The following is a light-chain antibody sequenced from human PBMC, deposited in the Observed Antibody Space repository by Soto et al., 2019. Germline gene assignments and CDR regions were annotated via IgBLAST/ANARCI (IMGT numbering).Light chain of an antibody. CDR1: QDINVY. J-gene: IGKJ2*03. CDR3: QHGYVAPYS. Sequence: DIQMTQSPSSVSASIGDTVTITSRASQDINVYLNWYQQKPGEVPKLLIYAASTLHSGVPSRFTGSGSETDFTLTITSLQPEDFATYYCQHGYVAPYSFGQGTKVDIK. CDR2: AAS. V-gene: IGKV1-39*01.